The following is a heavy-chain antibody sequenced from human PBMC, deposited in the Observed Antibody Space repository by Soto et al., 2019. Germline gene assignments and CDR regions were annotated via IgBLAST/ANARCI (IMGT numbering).Heavy chain of an antibody. V-gene: IGHV3-33*01. Sequence: GGSLRLSCAASGFTFSSYGMHWVRQAPGKGLEWVAVIWYDGSNKYYADSVKGRFTISRDNSKNTLYLQMNSLRAEDTAVYYCAREGYCSGGSCYNRELTIDYWGQGTLVTVSS. J-gene: IGHJ4*02. CDR1: GFTFSSYG. CDR3: AREGYCSGGSCYNRELTIDY. CDR2: IWYDGSNK. D-gene: IGHD2-15*01.